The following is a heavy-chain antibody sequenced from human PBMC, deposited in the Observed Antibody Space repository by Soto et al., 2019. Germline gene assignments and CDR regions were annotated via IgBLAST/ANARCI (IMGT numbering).Heavy chain of an antibody. V-gene: IGHV4-59*01. J-gene: IGHJ4*02. CDR2: IYYSGST. CDR3: ASTAQSSGWYSGGFDY. CDR1: GGSISSYY. D-gene: IGHD6-19*01. Sequence: LSLTCTVSGGSISSYYWSWIRQPPGKGLEWIGYIYYSGSTNYNPSLKSRVTISVDTSKNQFSLKLSSVTAADTAVYYCASTAQSSGWYSGGFDYWGQGTLVTVS.